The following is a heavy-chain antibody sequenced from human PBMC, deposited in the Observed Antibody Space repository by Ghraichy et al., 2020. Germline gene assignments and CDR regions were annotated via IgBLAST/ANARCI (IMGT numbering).Heavy chain of an antibody. Sequence: GGSLRLSCAASGFTFSSYWMLWVRQAPGKGLVWVSRIKTDGSSADYADSVKGRFTISRDNAKNTLYLQMNRLRAEDTAVYYCIMTSDSWDFDYWGQGTMVTFSS. CDR3: IMTSDSWDFDY. V-gene: IGHV3-74*01. J-gene: IGHJ4*02. CDR2: IKTDGSSA. CDR1: GFTFSSYW. D-gene: IGHD6-13*01.